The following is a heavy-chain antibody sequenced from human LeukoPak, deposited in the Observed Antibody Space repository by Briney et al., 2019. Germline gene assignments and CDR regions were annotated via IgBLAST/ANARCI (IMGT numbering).Heavy chain of an antibody. J-gene: IGHJ4*02. CDR1: GYTFTSYG. CDR3: ARGSLTGYLDPSFDY. D-gene: IGHD3-9*01. Sequence: ASVKVSCKASGYTFTSYGISWVRQAPGQGLEWMGWISAYNGNTNYAQKLQGRVTITADESTSTAYMELSSLRSEDTAVYYCARGSLTGYLDPSFDYWGQGTLVTVSS. V-gene: IGHV1-18*01. CDR2: ISAYNGNT.